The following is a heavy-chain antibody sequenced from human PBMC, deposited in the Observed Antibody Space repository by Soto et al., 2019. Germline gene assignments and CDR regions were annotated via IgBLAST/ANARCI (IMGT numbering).Heavy chain of an antibody. V-gene: IGHV6-1*01. CDR3: AREPQSGNYFHYYGLDV. D-gene: IGHD1-26*01. Sequence: QVQLQQSGPGLVKPSQTLSLTCAISGDSVSSNSAAWSWIRQSPSRGLEWLGRTYYRSKWYDDFAVSVERRITNNPSTSQDQFSLQLSSVTPEDTAVYYCAREPQSGNYFHYYGLDVWGQGTTVTVSS. J-gene: IGHJ6*02. CDR1: GDSVSSNSAA. CDR2: TYYRSKWYD.